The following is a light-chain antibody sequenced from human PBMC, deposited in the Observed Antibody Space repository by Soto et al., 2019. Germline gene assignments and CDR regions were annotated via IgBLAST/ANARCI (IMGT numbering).Light chain of an antibody. CDR2: GAS. Sequence: EIVMTQSPATLSVSPGERANLSCRASQSVSSNLAWYQQKPGQAPRLLIYGASTRATGIPDRFSGSGSGTEFTLSISSLQSEDFAVYYCQQYNNWPRTFGQGTKVDIK. CDR3: QQYNNWPRT. V-gene: IGKV3-15*01. CDR1: QSVSSN. J-gene: IGKJ1*01.